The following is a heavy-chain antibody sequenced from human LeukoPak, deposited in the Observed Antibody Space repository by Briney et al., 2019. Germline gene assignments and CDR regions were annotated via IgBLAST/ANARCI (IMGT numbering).Heavy chain of an antibody. CDR2: ISSSGGST. CDR3: AKSFQSTADY. Sequence: GGSLRLSCAASGFTFSGFGMSWVRQAPGKGLEWVSTISSSGGSTYYADSVKGRFTISRDNSKNTLYLQMNSLRAEDTAVYYCAKSFQSTADYWGQGTLVTVSS. V-gene: IGHV3-23*01. D-gene: IGHD2/OR15-2a*01. CDR1: GFTFSGFG. J-gene: IGHJ4*02.